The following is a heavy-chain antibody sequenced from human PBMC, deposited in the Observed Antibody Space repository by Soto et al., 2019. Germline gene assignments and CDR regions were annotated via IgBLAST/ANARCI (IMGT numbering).Heavy chain of an antibody. CDR3: AREASQENWFDP. CDR2: IYYSGST. CDR1: GGSISSSSYY. J-gene: IGHJ5*02. V-gene: IGHV4-39*02. Sequence: QLQLQESGPGLVKPSETLSLTCTVSGGSISSSSYYWGWIRQPPGKGLEWIGSIYYSGSTYYNPSLKSRVTISVDTSKNQFSLKLSSVTAADTAVYYCAREASQENWFDPWGQGTLVTVSS.